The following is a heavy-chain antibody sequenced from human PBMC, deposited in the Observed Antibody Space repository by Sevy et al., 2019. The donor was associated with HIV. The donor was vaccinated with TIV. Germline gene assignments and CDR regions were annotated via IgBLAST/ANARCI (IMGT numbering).Heavy chain of an antibody. J-gene: IGHJ2*01. D-gene: IGHD3-22*01. V-gene: IGHV3-30-3*01. CDR2: ISYHGSNK. CDR1: GFTFSSYA. CDR3: AREPIFYDSSGYPSWYFDL. Sequence: GESLKISCAASGFTFSSYAMHWVRQAPGKGLGWVAVISYHGSNKYYADSVKGRFTISRDNSKNTLYLQMNSLRAEDTAVYYCAREPIFYDSSGYPSWYFDLWGRGTLVTVSS.